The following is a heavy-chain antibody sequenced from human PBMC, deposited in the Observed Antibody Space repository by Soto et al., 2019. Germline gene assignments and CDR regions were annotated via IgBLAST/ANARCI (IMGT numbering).Heavy chain of an antibody. Sequence: EVQLLESGGGLVQPGGSLRLSCAASGFTFGTYAMTWARQAPGKGXEXXXXXXXGGDSTHYADSVKDLFTIYRDNSKNTLYLQTNSLRAEDTAVYYCTKESRGGREGLCSCGRGYTDSWGQGTLVTVSS. V-gene: IGHV3-23*01. J-gene: IGHJ4*02. CDR1: GFTFGTYA. CDR3: TKESRGGREGLCSCGRGYTDS. CDR2: XXXGGDST. D-gene: IGHD2-15*01.